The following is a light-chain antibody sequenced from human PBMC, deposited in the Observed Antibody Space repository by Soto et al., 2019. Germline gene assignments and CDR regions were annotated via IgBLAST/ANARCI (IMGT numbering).Light chain of an antibody. CDR1: QSFSTW. J-gene: IGKJ4*01. Sequence: DIPMTQSPSTLSASVGDRVTITCRASQSFSTWLAWYQQKPGKAPKLLIYKASNLQSGVPSRFSGGGSGTEFTLTISSLQPDDSATYYCQQYNSFPLTFGGGTKVEIK. CDR2: KAS. CDR3: QQYNSFPLT. V-gene: IGKV1-5*03.